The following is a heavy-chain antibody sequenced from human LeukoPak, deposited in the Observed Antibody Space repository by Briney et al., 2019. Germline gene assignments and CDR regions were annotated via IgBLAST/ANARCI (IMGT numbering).Heavy chain of an antibody. J-gene: IGHJ5*02. V-gene: IGHV4-34*01. D-gene: IGHD2-2*01. CDR3: ATLLGYCSSTSCYANWFGP. Sequence: SETLSLTCAVYGGSFSGYYWSWIRQPPGKGLEWIGEINHSGSTNYNPSLKSRVTISVDTSKNQFSLKLSSVTAADTAVYYCATLLGYCSSTSCYANWFGPWGQGTLVTVSS. CDR2: INHSGST. CDR1: GGSFSGYY.